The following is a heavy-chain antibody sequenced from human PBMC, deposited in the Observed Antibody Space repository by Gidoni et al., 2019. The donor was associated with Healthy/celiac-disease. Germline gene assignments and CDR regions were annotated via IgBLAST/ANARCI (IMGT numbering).Heavy chain of an antibody. D-gene: IGHD4-17*01. Sequence: QLQLVESGGGVVQPGRSLRLSCAASGFTFSSYGMHWVRQAPGKGLEWVAVISYDGSNKYYADSVKGRFTISRDNSKNTLYLQMNSLRAEDTAVYYCAREDYGDYVSWFDPWGQGTLVTVSS. J-gene: IGHJ5*02. V-gene: IGHV3-30*03. CDR1: GFTFSSYG. CDR2: ISYDGSNK. CDR3: AREDYGDYVSWFDP.